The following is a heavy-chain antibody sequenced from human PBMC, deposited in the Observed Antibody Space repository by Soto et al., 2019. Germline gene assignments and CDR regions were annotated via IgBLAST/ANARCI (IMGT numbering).Heavy chain of an antibody. J-gene: IGHJ4*02. CDR1: GGTFSSYA. D-gene: IGHD4-17*01. Sequence: SVKVSRKASGGTFSSYAISWVRQAPGQGLEWMGGIIPIFGTANYAQKFQGRVTITADESTSTAYMELSSLRSEDTAVYYCARGEVYGDLYYFDYWGQGTPVTVSS. V-gene: IGHV1-69*13. CDR3: ARGEVYGDLYYFDY. CDR2: IIPIFGTA.